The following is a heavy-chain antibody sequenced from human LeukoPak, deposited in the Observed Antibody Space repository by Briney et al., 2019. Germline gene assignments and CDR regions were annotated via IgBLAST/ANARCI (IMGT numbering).Heavy chain of an antibody. D-gene: IGHD5-12*01. CDR2: ISPNSGGT. CDR1: GYTFTGYY. Sequence: ASVKVSCKASGYTFTGYYMHWVRRAPGQGLEWMGWISPNSGGTNYAQRFQGRVTMTRDTSISTAYMELSRLRSDDTAVYYCARVKWLRDAFDIWGQGTMVTVSS. CDR3: ARVKWLRDAFDI. V-gene: IGHV1-2*02. J-gene: IGHJ3*02.